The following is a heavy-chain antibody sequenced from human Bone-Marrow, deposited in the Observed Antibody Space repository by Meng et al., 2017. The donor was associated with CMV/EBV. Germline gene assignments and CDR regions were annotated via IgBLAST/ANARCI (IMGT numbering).Heavy chain of an antibody. CDR1: GFTFSSYW. Sequence: GGSLRLSCAASGFTFSSYWMSWVRHAPGKGLEWVANIKQDGSEKFYVDSVKGRFTISRDNADNSLYLQMNSLRAEDTAVYYCARGGGYYSHWGQGTLVTVSS. CDR3: ARGGGYYSH. D-gene: IGHD1-26*01. CDR2: IKQDGSEK. V-gene: IGHV3-7*01. J-gene: IGHJ4*02.